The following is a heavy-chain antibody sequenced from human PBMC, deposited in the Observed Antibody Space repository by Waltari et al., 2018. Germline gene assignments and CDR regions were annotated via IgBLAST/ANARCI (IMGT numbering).Heavy chain of an antibody. Sequence: QVQLVESGGGVVQPGRSLRLSCAASGFTFSSSAMHWVRQAPGKGLEWVAVISYDGSNKYYADSVKGRFTISRDNSKNTLYLQMNSLRAEDTAVYYCARDLVRDYYYYMDVWGKGTTVTVSS. CDR2: ISYDGSNK. J-gene: IGHJ6*03. V-gene: IGHV3-30-3*01. CDR1: GFTFSSSA. D-gene: IGHD2-2*01. CDR3: ARDLVRDYYYYMDV.